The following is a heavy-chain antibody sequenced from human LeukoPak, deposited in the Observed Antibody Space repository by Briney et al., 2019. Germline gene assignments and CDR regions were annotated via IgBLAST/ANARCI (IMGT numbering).Heavy chain of an antibody. CDR1: GFTFDNYD. V-gene: IGHV3-30*02. Sequence: GGSLRLSCAVSGFTFDNYDMHWVRQAPGKGLEWVAFIRGDGSDQYYEDSVKGRFTISRENAKNSLYLQMSSLRADDTAVYYCARDSPDYWGQGTLVTVSS. CDR3: ARDSPDY. CDR2: IRGDGSDQ. J-gene: IGHJ4*02.